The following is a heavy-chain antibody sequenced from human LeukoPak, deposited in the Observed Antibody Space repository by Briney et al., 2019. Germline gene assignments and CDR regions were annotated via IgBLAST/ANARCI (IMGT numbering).Heavy chain of an antibody. J-gene: IGHJ4*02. CDR3: ARDLAYSRLDY. CDR2: INPDGNKK. Sequence: PGGSLRLSCAVSGLTFSSSWMDWVRQAPGKGLEWVASINPDGNKKYSADSAKGRFTISRDNAENSLYLQMNSLRVEDTAFYYCARDLAYSRLDYWGQGMLVTVSS. V-gene: IGHV3-7*01. CDR1: GLTFSSSW. D-gene: IGHD5-18*01.